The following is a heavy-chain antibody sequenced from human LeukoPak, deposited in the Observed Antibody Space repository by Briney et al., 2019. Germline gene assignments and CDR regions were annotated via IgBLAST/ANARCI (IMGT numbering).Heavy chain of an antibody. D-gene: IGHD3-16*01. CDR3: ARDLGEWGRVDD. Sequence: GGSLRLSCAAPGFTFSTYAMHWVRQAPGKGLDWVAFIFFDGSNKYYADSVKGRFTISRDDSKNTLYLQMDSLRPEDTAVYYCARDLGEWGRVDDWGQGTLVTVSS. CDR2: IFFDGSNK. CDR1: GFTFSTYA. V-gene: IGHV3-30-3*01. J-gene: IGHJ4*02.